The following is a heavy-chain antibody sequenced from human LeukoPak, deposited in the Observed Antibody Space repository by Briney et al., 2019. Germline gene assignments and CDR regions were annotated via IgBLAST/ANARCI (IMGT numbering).Heavy chain of an antibody. D-gene: IGHD2-2*01. V-gene: IGHV4-4*07. CDR2: IYTSGST. Sequence: SETLSLTCTVSGGSISSYYWSWIRQPAGKGLEWIGRIYTSGSTDYIPSLKSRVTMSLDTSRSQFSLKLTSVTAADTAVYYCAREPRGNCSSTSCPFYYYMDVWGKGTTVTVSS. J-gene: IGHJ6*03. CDR3: AREPRGNCSSTSCPFYYYMDV. CDR1: GGSISSYY.